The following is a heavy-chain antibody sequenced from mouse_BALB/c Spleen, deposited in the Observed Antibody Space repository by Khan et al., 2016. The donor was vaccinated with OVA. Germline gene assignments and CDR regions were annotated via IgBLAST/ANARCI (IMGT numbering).Heavy chain of an antibody. CDR1: GFNIKDTY. CDR2: IDPPNDDS. V-gene: IGHV14-3*02. J-gene: IGHJ3*01. CDR3: ATRYGNPFAF. D-gene: IGHD2-1*01. Sequence: MQLEESGAELVKPGASVKLSCSASGFNIKDTYIHWMKQRPEQGLEWIGRIDPPNDDSKYGPKVQAKATLTADTSSNTAYLQLSSLTSEDTAVYYCATRYGNPFAFWGQGTLVSVSA.